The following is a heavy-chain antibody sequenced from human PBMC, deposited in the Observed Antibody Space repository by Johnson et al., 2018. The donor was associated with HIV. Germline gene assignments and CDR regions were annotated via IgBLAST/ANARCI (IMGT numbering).Heavy chain of an antibody. D-gene: IGHD5-24*01. Sequence: QLVESGGGVVQPGRSLRLSCAASGFTFSSYAMHWVRQAPGKGLELVSYISSSGSTIYYADSVKGRFTISRDNSKNTLYLQMNSLRAEDTAVYYCARAEGDGYNRRSRSAFDIWGQGTMVTVSS. CDR3: ARAEGDGYNRRSRSAFDI. J-gene: IGHJ3*02. CDR1: GFTFSSYA. CDR2: ISSSGSTI. V-gene: IGHV3-48*01.